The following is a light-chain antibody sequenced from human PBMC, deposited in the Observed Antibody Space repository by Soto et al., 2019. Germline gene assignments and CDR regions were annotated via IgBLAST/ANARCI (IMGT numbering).Light chain of an antibody. J-gene: IGLJ1*01. CDR1: SSDVGGYNY. Sequence: QSALTQPASVSGSPGQSITISCTGTSSDVGGYNYVSWYQQYPGKAPQLMIYDVSNRPSGVSNRFSGSKSGNTASLTISGLQAEDEADYYCTSYTTGSTLVFGTGTKLTVL. CDR2: DVS. V-gene: IGLV2-14*01. CDR3: TSYTTGSTLV.